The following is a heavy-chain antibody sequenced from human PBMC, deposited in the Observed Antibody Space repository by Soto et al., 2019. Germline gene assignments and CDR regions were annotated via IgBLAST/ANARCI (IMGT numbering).Heavy chain of an antibody. CDR3: ARETLRDAIDI. CDR1: GLEFRSYE. Sequence: GGSLRLSCVASGLEFRSYEMNWVRQAPGKGLEWVSNIRANDESIYYADSVKGRVSVSRDNAKNSLFLEMNSLRVDDTAVYYCARETLRDAIDIWGQGTMVTVSS. V-gene: IGHV3-48*03. J-gene: IGHJ3*02. CDR2: IRANDESI.